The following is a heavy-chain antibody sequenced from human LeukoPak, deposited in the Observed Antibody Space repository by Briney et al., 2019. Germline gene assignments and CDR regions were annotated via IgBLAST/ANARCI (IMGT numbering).Heavy chain of an antibody. V-gene: IGHV3-23*01. CDR3: AREGGFYRPLDY. D-gene: IGHD3-3*01. J-gene: IGHJ4*02. CDR1: GFTFSSHA. Sequence: GGSLRLSCAASGFTFSSHAMNWVRQAPGKGLEWVSVISGRGDNTYYADSVRGRFTISRDNSKNTLYLQMNSLRDEDTAVYCCAREGGFYRPLDYSGQGTLVTVSS. CDR2: ISGRGDNT.